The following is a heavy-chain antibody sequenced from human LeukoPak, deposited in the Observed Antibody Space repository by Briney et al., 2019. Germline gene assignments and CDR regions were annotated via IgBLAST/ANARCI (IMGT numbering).Heavy chain of an antibody. Sequence: PGGSLRLSCAASGFTVSSSYMSWVRQARWKGVEWVSVIYSGGSIHYSGSVKGRFTISRDNAKNTLYLQMNSLRADDTAVYYCARGHSSGNPDPFDSWGQGTLVIVSS. D-gene: IGHD3-22*01. J-gene: IGHJ4*02. CDR2: IYSGGSI. V-gene: IGHV3-53*01. CDR1: GFTVSSSY. CDR3: ARGHSSGNPDPFDS.